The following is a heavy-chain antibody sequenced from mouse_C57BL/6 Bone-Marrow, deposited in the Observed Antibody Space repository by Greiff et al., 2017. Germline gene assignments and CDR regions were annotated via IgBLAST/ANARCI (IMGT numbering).Heavy chain of an antibody. V-gene: IGHV5-17*01. J-gene: IGHJ1*03. CDR2: ISSGSSTI. D-gene: IGHD2-4*01. Sequence: EVMLVESGGGLVKPGGSLKLSCAASGFTFSDYGMHWVRQAPEKGLEWVAYISSGSSTIYYADTVKGRFTISRDNAKNTLFLQMTSLRSEDTAMYYCARDDYDPWYFDVWGTGTTVTVSS. CDR1: GFTFSDYG. CDR3: ARDDYDPWYFDV.